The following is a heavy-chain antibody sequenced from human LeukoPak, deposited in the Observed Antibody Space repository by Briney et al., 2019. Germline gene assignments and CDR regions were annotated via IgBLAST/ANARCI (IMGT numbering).Heavy chain of an antibody. D-gene: IGHD2-2*01. CDR2: ISGSGGST. CDR3: ARGDIVVVPAAISYMDV. J-gene: IGHJ6*03. V-gene: IGHV3-23*01. CDR1: GFTFSSYA. Sequence: GGSLRLSCAASGFTFSSYAMSWVRQAPGKGLEWVSAISGSGGSTYYADSVKGRFTISRDNSKNTLYLQMNSLRAEDTAVYYCARGDIVVVPAAISYMDVWGKGTTVTVSS.